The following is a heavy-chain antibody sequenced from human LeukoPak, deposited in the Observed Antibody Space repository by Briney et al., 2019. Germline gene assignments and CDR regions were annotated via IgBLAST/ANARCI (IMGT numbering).Heavy chain of an antibody. CDR3: TTDTGWLGAFDI. Sequence: GGSLRLSYAASGFTFSNAWMSWVRQAPGKGLEWVGRIKSKTDGGTTDYAAPVKGRFTISRDDSKNTLYLQMNSLKTEDTAVYYCTTDTGWLGAFDIWGQGTMVTVSS. J-gene: IGHJ3*02. V-gene: IGHV3-15*01. D-gene: IGHD3-22*01. CDR2: IKSKTDGGTT. CDR1: GFTFSNAW.